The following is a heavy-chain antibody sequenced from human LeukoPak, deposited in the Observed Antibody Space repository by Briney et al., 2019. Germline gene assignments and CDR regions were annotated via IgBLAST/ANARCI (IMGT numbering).Heavy chain of an antibody. CDR1: GFTFSNYA. J-gene: IGHJ4*02. CDR2: LSGTGGST. V-gene: IGHV3-23*01. D-gene: IGHD6-6*01. CDR3: ASLSLGHY. Sequence: GGSLRLSCAASGFTFSNYAMSWVRQAPGKGLEWVSTLSGTGGSTYYADSVKGRFTISRDNSKNTLYLQVSSLRAEDTAVYYCASLSLGHYWGQGTLVTVSS.